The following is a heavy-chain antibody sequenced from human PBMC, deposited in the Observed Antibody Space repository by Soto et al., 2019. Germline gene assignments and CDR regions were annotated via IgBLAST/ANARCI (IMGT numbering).Heavy chain of an antibody. CDR3: ARGFRRFRNGVCYTGWFDP. Sequence: PSETLSLTCAVYGGSFSGYYWSWIRQPPGKGLEWIGEINHSGSTNYNPSLKSRVTISVDTSKNQFSLKLSSVTAADTAVYYCARGFRRFRNGVCYTGWFDPWGQGTLVTVSS. V-gene: IGHV4-34*01. CDR2: INHSGST. J-gene: IGHJ5*02. D-gene: IGHD2-8*01. CDR1: GGSFSGYY.